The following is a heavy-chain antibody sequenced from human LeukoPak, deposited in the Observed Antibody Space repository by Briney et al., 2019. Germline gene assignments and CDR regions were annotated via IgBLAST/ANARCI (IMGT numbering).Heavy chain of an antibody. Sequence: GESLKISCKGSGYSFTNYWNGWVRQMPGKGLEWMGIIYPGDSDTRYSPSFQGQVTISADKSISTAYLQWSSLKASDTAMFYCARKYSSSLYYFDYWGQGTLVTVSS. CDR3: ARKYSSSLYYFDY. D-gene: IGHD6-13*01. J-gene: IGHJ4*02. V-gene: IGHV5-51*01. CDR2: IYPGDSDT. CDR1: GYSFTNYW.